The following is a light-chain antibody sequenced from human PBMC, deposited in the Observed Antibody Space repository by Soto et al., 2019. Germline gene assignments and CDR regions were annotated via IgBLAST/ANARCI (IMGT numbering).Light chain of an antibody. Sequence: DIVMTQSPLSLPVTPGEPASISCRSSQSLLHSNGYNYLDWYLQKPGQSPQLLIYLGSNRASGVPDRFSGSGSGTDFTLKISRVEAEDVGVYYCMQSLQLPRTFGPGTKVDIK. J-gene: IGKJ3*01. CDR2: LGS. V-gene: IGKV2-28*01. CDR1: QSLLHSNGYNY. CDR3: MQSLQLPRT.